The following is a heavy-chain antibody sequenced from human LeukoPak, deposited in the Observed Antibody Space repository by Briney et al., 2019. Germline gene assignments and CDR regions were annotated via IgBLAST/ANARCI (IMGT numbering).Heavy chain of an antibody. CDR1: GFTFSSYW. CDR2: IKQDGSEK. J-gene: IGHJ5*02. D-gene: IGHD2-2*01. Sequence: GGSLRLSCAASGFTFSSYWMSRVRQAPGKGLEWVANIKQDGSEKYYVDSVKGRFTISRDNAENSLYLQMNSLRAEDTAVYYCARDDCSSISCYHNWFDPWGQGTLVTVSS. V-gene: IGHV3-7*01. CDR3: ARDDCSSISCYHNWFDP.